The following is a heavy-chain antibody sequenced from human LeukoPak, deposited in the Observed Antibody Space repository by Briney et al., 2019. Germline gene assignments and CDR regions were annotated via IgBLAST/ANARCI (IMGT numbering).Heavy chain of an antibody. CDR3: ARDGGSAWFLDY. D-gene: IGHD6-19*01. V-gene: IGHV3-11*04. CDR2: ISSSGNTT. Sequence: PGGSLRLSCAASGFTFSDNYMSWIRQVPGKGLEWVSYISSSGNTTYNADSVKGRFSITRDNAKNSLYLQMNSLRAEDTAVYYCARDGGSAWFLDYWGQGTLVTVSS. CDR1: GFTFSDNY. J-gene: IGHJ4*02.